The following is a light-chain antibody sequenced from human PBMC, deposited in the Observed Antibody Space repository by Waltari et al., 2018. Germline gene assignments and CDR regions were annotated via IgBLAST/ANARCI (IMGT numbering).Light chain of an antibody. CDR3: APWDGCLGGVV. V-gene: IGLV1-47*01. CDR1: DHNSGHNL. CDR2: RNN. J-gene: IGLJ2*01. Sequence: QSVLSQPPSASGLPGQRVTISCSGSDHNSGHNLVHWYHQLPAPAPKLLISRNNPGPSGIPDRCSGSKSGPSASLAISGLRSEDEALYYCAPWDGCLGGVVFGGGTKLTVL.